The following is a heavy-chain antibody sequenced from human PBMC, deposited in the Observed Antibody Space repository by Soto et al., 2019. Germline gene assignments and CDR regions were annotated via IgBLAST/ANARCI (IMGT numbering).Heavy chain of an antibody. D-gene: IGHD2-8*01. CDR1: GGSISSSNW. Sequence: PSETLSLTCAVSGGSISSSNWWSWVRQPPGKGLEWIGEIYHSGSTNYNPSLKSRVTISVDKSKNQFSLKLSSVTAADTAVYYCARDVGGCTNGICYTLTLDYWGQGTLVTVSS. CDR2: IYHSGST. V-gene: IGHV4-4*02. J-gene: IGHJ4*02. CDR3: ARDVGGCTNGICYTLTLDY.